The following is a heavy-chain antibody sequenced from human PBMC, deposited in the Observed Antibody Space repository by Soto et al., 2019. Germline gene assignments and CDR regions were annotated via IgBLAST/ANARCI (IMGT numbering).Heavy chain of an antibody. D-gene: IGHD6-6*01. CDR2: TYYRSKWYN. J-gene: IGHJ5*02. CDR1: GDSVSSKNSA. CDR3: ARDHIAARHNWFDP. V-gene: IGHV6-1*01. Sequence: XLSPTYGLSGDSVSSKNSAYNWNRQSPSRGLEWLARTYYRSKWYNHYAVSVKSRITINPDTSKNQFSLQLNSVTHEDTAVYYCARDHIAARHNWFDPWGQGTLVTVSS.